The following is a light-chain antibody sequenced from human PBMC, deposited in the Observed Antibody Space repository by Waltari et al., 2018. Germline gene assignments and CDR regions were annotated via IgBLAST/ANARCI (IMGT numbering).Light chain of an antibody. V-gene: IGKV3-20*01. J-gene: IGKJ4*01. CDR1: QYITGSW. Sequence: EIVLTQSPGTLSLSPGERVTLSCRASQYITGSWMTWYHQKPGQAPRLLIYVASTRAPGAPDRLSGSGSXTXXTLTIXRXEPEXXXXYXXQQYDGSVVTFGGGTKVEIK. CDR2: VAS. CDR3: QQYDGSVVT.